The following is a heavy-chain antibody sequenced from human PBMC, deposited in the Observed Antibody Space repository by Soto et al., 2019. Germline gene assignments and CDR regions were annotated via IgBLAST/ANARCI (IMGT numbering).Heavy chain of an antibody. CDR2: IYYSGST. Sequence: SETLSLTCTVSGGSISSYYWSSIRQPPGKGLEWIGHIYYSGSTNYNPSLKSRVTISVDTSKNQFSLKLSSVTAADTAVYYCARRYSGYDWSGYYYYMDVWGKGTTVTVSS. CDR3: ARRYSGYDWSGYYYYMDV. V-gene: IGHV4-59*01. D-gene: IGHD5-12*01. J-gene: IGHJ6*03. CDR1: GGSISSYY.